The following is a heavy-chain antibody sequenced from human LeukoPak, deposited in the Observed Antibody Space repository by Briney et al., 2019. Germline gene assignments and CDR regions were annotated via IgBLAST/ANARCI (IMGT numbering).Heavy chain of an antibody. Sequence: SETLSLTCTVSGDSISSSYRSWVRQTPGKGLECIGHIYYSGGTNYNPSLKSRVTISVDTSKTQFSLKLSSVTAADTAVYYCARNMVRGVIPQTYYYYGMDVWGQGTTVTVSS. CDR1: GDSISSSY. D-gene: IGHD3-10*01. J-gene: IGHJ6*02. CDR2: IYYSGGT. V-gene: IGHV4-59*08. CDR3: ARNMVRGVIPQTYYYYGMDV.